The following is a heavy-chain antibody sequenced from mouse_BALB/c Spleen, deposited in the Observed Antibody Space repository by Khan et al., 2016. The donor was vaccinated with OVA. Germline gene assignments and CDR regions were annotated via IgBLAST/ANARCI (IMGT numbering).Heavy chain of an antibody. CDR2: ILSAGKT. D-gene: IGHD2-4*01. Sequence: QMQLEESGPGLVAPSQSLSITCTVSGFSLTSYCVHWVRQPPGKGLVWLVVILSAGKTTYNSTLNSRLSISKDNSKCQVFLKMNSLQTDDAAKYVCARNSHMNTNVIDYWGQGTSVTVSS. V-gene: IGHV2-6*02. CDR1: GFSLTSYC. CDR3: ARNSHMNTNVIDY. J-gene: IGHJ4*01.